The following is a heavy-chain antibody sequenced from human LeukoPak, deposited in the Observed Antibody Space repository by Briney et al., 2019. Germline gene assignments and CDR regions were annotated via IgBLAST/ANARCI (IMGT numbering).Heavy chain of an antibody. V-gene: IGHV1-8*01. CDR3: ARGIAAAEVWFDP. Sequence: GASVKVSCKASGYTFTSYDINWVRQATGQGLEWMGWMNPNSGNTGYAQKFQGRVTMTRNTSVSTAYMELSSLRSEDTAVYYCARGIAAAEVWFDPWGQGTLVTVSS. CDR2: MNPNSGNT. J-gene: IGHJ5*02. D-gene: IGHD6-13*01. CDR1: GYTFTSYD.